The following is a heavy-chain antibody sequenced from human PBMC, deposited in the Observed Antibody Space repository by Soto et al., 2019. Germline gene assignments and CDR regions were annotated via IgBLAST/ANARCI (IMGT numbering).Heavy chain of an antibody. Sequence: WGSLRLSCVASGFTFNKYALAWVRQAPWKWLEWVSSISGNGATIYYADSVKFRFTISRDNADNSLYLQMNGLRVEDTGVYYCARDHGGQSGNFIFDNWGQGTPVTVSS. D-gene: IGHD3-16*01. CDR3: ARDHGGQSGNFIFDN. J-gene: IGHJ4*02. CDR1: GFTFNKYA. V-gene: IGHV3-48*04. CDR2: ISGNGATI.